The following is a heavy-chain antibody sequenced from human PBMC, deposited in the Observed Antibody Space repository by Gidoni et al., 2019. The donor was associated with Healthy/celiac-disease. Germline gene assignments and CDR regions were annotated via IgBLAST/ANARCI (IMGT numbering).Heavy chain of an antibody. J-gene: IGHJ3*02. D-gene: IGHD1-26*01. V-gene: IGHV1-46*01. Sequence: QVQLVQSGAEVTKPGASVKVSCKASGYTFTSYYMQWVRQAPGQGLEWMGIINPSGGSTSYAQKFQGRVTMTRDTSTSTVYMELSSLRSEDTAVYYCARFLDTYSGSSQDAFDIWGQGTMVTVAS. CDR3: ARFLDTYSGSSQDAFDI. CDR2: INPSGGST. CDR1: GYTFTSYY.